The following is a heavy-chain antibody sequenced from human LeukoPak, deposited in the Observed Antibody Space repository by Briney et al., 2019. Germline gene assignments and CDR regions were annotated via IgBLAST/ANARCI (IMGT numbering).Heavy chain of an antibody. J-gene: IGHJ3*02. V-gene: IGHV3-23*01. D-gene: IGHD2-15*01. CDR1: GFTFSSYA. Sequence: GGSLRLSCAASGFTFSSYAMSWVRQAPGKGLEWVSAISGSGGSTYYADSVKGRFTISRDNSKNTLYPQMNSLRAEDTAVYYCAKGQYCSGGSCYDDAFDIWGQGTMVTVSS. CDR2: ISGSGGST. CDR3: AKGQYCSGGSCYDDAFDI.